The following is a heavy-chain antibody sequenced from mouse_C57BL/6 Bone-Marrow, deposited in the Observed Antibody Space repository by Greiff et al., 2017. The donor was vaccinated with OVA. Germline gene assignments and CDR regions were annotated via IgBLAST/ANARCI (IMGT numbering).Heavy chain of an antibody. V-gene: IGHV1-81*01. D-gene: IGHD3-2*02. Sequence: VKLMESGAELARPGASVKLSCKASGYTFTSYGISWVKQRTGQGPEWIGEMYPRSGNTYYNEKFKGKATLTADKSSSTAYMELRSLTSEDSAVYFCAREDSSGYAMDYWGQGTSVTVSS. CDR3: AREDSSGYAMDY. J-gene: IGHJ4*01. CDR2: MYPRSGNT. CDR1: GYTFTSYG.